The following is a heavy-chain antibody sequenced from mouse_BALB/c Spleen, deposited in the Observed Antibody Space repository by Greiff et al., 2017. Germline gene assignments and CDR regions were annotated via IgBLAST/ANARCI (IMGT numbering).Heavy chain of an antibody. CDR3: ARAYGYPFDY. CDR2: IDPSDSYT. D-gene: IGHD1-2*01. Sequence: QVQLQQPGAELVKPGASVKLSCKASGYTFTSYWMHWVKQRPGQGLEWIGEIDPSDSYTNYNQKFKGKATLTVDKSSSTAYMQLSSLTSEDSAVYYCARAYGYPFDYWGQGTTLTVSS. J-gene: IGHJ2*01. V-gene: IGHV1-69*02. CDR1: GYTFTSYW.